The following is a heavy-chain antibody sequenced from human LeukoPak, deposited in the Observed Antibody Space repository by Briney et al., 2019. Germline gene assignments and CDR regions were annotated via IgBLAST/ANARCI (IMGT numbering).Heavy chain of an antibody. CDR1: GSTFSSYA. CDR3: AKGADYDSSGYYHTYYFDY. V-gene: IGHV3-23*01. J-gene: IGHJ4*02. D-gene: IGHD3-22*01. CDR2: ISGSGGST. Sequence: GGSLRLSCAASGSTFSSYAMSWVRQAPGKGLEWVSAISGSGGSTYYADSVKGRFTISRDNSKNTLYLQMNSLRAEDTAVYYCAKGADYDSSGYYHTYYFDYWGQGTLVTVSS.